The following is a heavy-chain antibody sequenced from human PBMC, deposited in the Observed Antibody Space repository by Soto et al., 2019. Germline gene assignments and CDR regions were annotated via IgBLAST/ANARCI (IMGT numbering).Heavy chain of an antibody. J-gene: IGHJ4*02. Sequence: EVQLVESGGGLVQPGGSLKLSCAASGFTFSGSAMHWVRQASGKGLEWVGRIRSKANSYATAYAASVKGRFTISRDDSTNTAYLQMNSLKTEDTAVYYCTRHYDWNDVALDYWGQGTLVTVSS. D-gene: IGHD1-1*01. CDR2: IRSKANSYAT. V-gene: IGHV3-73*01. CDR1: GFTFSGSA. CDR3: TRHYDWNDVALDY.